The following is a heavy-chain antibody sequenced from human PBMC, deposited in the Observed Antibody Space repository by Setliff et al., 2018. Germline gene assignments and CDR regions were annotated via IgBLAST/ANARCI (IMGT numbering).Heavy chain of an antibody. CDR3: ARTCSGSGCYAGLES. CDR1: GLTLSHYW. D-gene: IGHD2-15*01. CDR2: INFDGTST. V-gene: IGHV3-74*01. Sequence: GGSLRLSCEGSGLTLSHYWMHWVRQGPGKGLVWVSYINFDGTSTNYADSVKGRFTISRDNSKNTLYLQMNSLRPGDTAVYYCARTCSGSGCYAGLESWGQGTPVTVSS. J-gene: IGHJ4*02.